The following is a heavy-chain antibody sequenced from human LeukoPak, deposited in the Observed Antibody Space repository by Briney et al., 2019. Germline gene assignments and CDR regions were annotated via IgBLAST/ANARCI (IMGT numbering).Heavy chain of an antibody. CDR2: IYYSGST. CDR1: GGSISSYY. D-gene: IGHD3-9*01. V-gene: IGHV4-59*08. J-gene: IGHJ4*02. CDR3: ARGTYDILTGYYFDY. Sequence: TSETLSLTCTVSGGSISSYYWSWIRQPPGKGLEWIGYIYYSGSTNYNPSLKSRVTISVDTSKNQFSLKLSSVTAADTAVYYRARGTYDILTGYYFDYWGQGTLVTVSS.